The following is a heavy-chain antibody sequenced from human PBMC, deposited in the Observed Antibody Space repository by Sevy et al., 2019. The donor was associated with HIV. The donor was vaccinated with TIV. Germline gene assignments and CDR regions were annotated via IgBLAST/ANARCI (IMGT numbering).Heavy chain of an antibody. CDR2: ISYDGSNQ. CDR1: GFTFSNYG. CDR3: AKGAVDCSDGTCYSAYYYSVMDV. J-gene: IGHJ6*02. V-gene: IGHV3-30*18. D-gene: IGHD2-15*01. Sequence: GGSLRLSCAASGFTFSNYGMHWVRQAPGKGLEWVAVISYDGSNQYYADSVQGRFTISRDNSKNTLYLQMNSLRTEDTAVYYSAKGAVDCSDGTCYSAYYYSVMDVWGQGTTVTVSS.